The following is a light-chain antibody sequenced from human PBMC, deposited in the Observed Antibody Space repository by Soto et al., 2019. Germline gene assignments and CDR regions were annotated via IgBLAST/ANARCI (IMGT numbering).Light chain of an antibody. J-gene: IGKJ5*01. Sequence: IQVTQSPSSVSASVGDRVTITCRASQGISSYLAWYQQKPGKAPKLLIYAASTLQSGVPSRFSGSGSGTDFTLTISCLQSEDFATYYCQQYYSYPFTFGQGTRLEIK. CDR2: AAS. V-gene: IGKV1-8*01. CDR1: QGISSY. CDR3: QQYYSYPFT.